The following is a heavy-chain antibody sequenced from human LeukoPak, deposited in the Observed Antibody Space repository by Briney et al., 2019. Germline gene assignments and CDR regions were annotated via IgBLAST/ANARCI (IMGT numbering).Heavy chain of an antibody. CDR2: ISYDGSNK. D-gene: IGHD1-7*01. V-gene: IGHV3-30*04. J-gene: IGHJ4*02. Sequence: SGGSLRLSCAASGFTFSSYAMHWVRQAPGKGLEWVAVISYDGSNKYYADSVKGRFTISRDNSKNTLHLQMNSLRAEDTAVYYCAKEGKTRNWNYYQAKPVYWGQGTLVTVSS. CDR1: GFTFSSYA. CDR3: AKEGKTRNWNYYQAKPVY.